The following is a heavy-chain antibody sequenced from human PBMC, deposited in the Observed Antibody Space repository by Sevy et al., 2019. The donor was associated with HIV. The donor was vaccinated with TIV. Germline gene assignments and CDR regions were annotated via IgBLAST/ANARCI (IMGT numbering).Heavy chain of an antibody. J-gene: IGHJ4*02. CDR3: AGDKSATAVDY. D-gene: IGHD6-25*01. CDR2: INSDGSKT. CDR1: GFTFSSYW. Sequence: GGSLRLSCAASGFTFSSYWMHWVRQAPGKGLVWVSHINSDGSKTGYADSMKGRFTISRDNAKNTLYLQMNSLGAEDTAVYYCAGDKSATAVDYWGQGTLVTVSS. V-gene: IGHV3-74*01.